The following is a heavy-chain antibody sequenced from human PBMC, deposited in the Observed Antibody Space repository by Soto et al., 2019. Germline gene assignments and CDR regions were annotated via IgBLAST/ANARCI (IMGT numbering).Heavy chain of an antibody. CDR3: AKDLGPSGWYDSSG. Sequence: GGSLRLSCAASGFSFKNYAMIWVRQVPGKGLEWVSLITHSGAGRYYADSVKGRVTISRDNSKNTVDLVMNRVRAEDTAIYYCAKDLGPSGWYDSSGWGQGTLVTVSS. CDR2: ITHSGAGR. V-gene: IGHV3-23*01. D-gene: IGHD6-19*01. CDR1: GFSFKNYA. J-gene: IGHJ4*02.